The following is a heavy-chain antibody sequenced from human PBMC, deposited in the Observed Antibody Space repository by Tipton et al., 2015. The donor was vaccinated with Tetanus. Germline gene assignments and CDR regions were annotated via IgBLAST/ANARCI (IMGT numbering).Heavy chain of an antibody. Sequence: TLSLTCTVSRGSINSGTFYWDWIRQTPGKGLEWIGNIYYNGNTLQNPSLKSRVTMSLDKSKNQFSLRLNSLTAADTAVYYCARRRYTWNRGGFDIWGQGTMVILSS. CDR1: RGSINSGTFY. V-gene: IGHV4-39*01. CDR3: ARRRYTWNRGGFDI. CDR2: IYYNGNT. J-gene: IGHJ3*02. D-gene: IGHD1-20*01.